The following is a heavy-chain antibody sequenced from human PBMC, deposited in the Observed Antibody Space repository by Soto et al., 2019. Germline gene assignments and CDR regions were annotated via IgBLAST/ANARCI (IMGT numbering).Heavy chain of an antibody. D-gene: IGHD1-26*01. V-gene: IGHV1-69*01. CDR2: IIPIFGTA. CDR3: ARGPSGSLIDY. J-gene: IGHJ4*02. Sequence: QVQLVQSGAEVKKPGSSVKVSCKASGGTFSSYAISWVRQAPGQGLEWMGGIIPIFGTANYAQKFQGRATITADESTGTANRELSGLRSEDRAVYYCARGPSGSLIDYWGQGTLVPVSS. CDR1: GGTFSSYA.